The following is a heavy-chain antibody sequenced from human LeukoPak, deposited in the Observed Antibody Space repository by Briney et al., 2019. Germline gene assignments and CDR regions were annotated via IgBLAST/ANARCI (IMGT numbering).Heavy chain of an antibody. D-gene: IGHD6-19*01. CDR3: VKDPHSSGRYYFDY. CDR2: ISSNGGRT. Sequence: PGGSLRLSCSVSGFTFSNYAMHWVRQAPGKGLEYVSGISSNGGRTYYADSVKGRFTISRDNYKNKMYVQMSTLRVEDTAVYYCVKDPHSSGRYYFDYWGQGTLVTVSS. J-gene: IGHJ4*02. CDR1: GFTFSNYA. V-gene: IGHV3-64*05.